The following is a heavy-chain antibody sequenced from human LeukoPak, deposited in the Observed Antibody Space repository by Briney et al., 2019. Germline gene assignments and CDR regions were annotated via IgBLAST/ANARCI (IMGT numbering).Heavy chain of an antibody. CDR1: GFTLSTYW. D-gene: IGHD3-10*01. CDR2: MKQDGSDK. J-gene: IGHJ3*02. CDR3: ARASHYGSGNYGAFDI. Sequence: GGSLRLSCAASGFTLSTYWMSWVRQAPGKGLEWVAKMKQDGSDKYYVDSVKGRFTISRDNAKNSLYLQMNSLRAEDTAVYYCARASHYGSGNYGAFDIWGQGTMVTASS. V-gene: IGHV3-7*04.